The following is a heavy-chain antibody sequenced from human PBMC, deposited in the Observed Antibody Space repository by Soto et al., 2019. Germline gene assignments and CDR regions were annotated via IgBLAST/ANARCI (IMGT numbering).Heavy chain of an antibody. CDR2: FYPGDSDT. V-gene: IGHV5-51*01. D-gene: IGHD5-18*01. J-gene: IGHJ6*02. CDR3: ARNRRNSYGYGMDV. CDR1: GYSFPNYW. Sequence: GESLKISCKGSGYSFPNYWIAWVRQMPGKGLEWMGIFYPGDSDTKYSPSFQGQVTISGDKSMSTAYLQWSSLKASDTAMYYCARNRRNSYGYGMDVWGQGTTVTVS.